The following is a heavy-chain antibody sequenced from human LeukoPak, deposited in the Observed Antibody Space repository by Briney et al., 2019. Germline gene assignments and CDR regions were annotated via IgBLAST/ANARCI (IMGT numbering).Heavy chain of an antibody. CDR3: AELGITMIGGV. CDR2: ISPSGDIR. J-gene: IGHJ6*04. CDR1: GFTFSDYY. Sequence: GGSLRLSCAASGFTFSDYYMSWIRQAPGKGLEWVSGISPSGDIRYYADSVKGQFTISRDNSKNTVYLQMNSLRAEDTAIYYCAELGITMIGGVWGKGTTVTISS. V-gene: IGHV3-23*01. D-gene: IGHD3-10*02.